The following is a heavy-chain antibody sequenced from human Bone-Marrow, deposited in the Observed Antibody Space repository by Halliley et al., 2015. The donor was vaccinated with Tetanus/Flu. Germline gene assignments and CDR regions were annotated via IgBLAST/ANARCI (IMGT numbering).Heavy chain of an antibody. CDR1: GDSMTDYY. Sequence: GLVKPSETLSLSCSVSGDSMTDYYWSWIRQPPGKGLEWIGYIYYRGTTSYNPSLKSRVTISVDTSKNQFSLKLSSVIAADTAVYYCVRGGDKFRREYYFNYWGQGTPVTVSS. CDR3: VRGGDKFRREYYFNY. D-gene: IGHD3-16*01. V-gene: IGHV4-59*01. J-gene: IGHJ4*02. CDR2: IYYRGTT.